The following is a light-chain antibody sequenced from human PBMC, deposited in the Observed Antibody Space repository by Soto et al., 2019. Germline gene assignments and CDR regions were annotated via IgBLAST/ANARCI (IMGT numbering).Light chain of an antibody. CDR3: CSYAGSFYV. CDR1: SSDVGGYNY. J-gene: IGLJ1*01. Sequence: QSVLTQPASVSGSPGQSVTISCTGTSSDVGGYNYVSWYQQHPGKAPKLMIYDVSERPSGVPDRFSGSKSGNTASLTISGLQAEDEADYYCCSYAGSFYVFGTGTKVTV. CDR2: DVS. V-gene: IGLV2-11*01.